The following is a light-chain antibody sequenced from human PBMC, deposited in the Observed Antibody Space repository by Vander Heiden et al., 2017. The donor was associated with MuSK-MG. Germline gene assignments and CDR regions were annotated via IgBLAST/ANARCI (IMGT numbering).Light chain of an antibody. CDR2: EDN. CDR1: SGSIASNY. J-gene: IGLJ3*02. V-gene: IGLV6-57*03. Sequence: FMLTQPHSVSESPGRTVTISCTRSSGSIASNYVQWYQQRPGSAPTTVIYEDNQRPSGVPDRFSGSIDTSSNSASLTISGLKTEDEAYYYCQYYDSSNQVFGGGTTLTVL. CDR3: QYYDSSNQV.